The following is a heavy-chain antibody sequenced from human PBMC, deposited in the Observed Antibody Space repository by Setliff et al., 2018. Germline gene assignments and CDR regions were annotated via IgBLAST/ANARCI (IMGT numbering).Heavy chain of an antibody. D-gene: IGHD2-2*01. CDR1: GGSISGYY. CDR2: IFYSGST. J-gene: IGHJ3*02. CDR3: ARHSYLGEFNI. V-gene: IGHV4-59*08. Sequence: SETLSLTCSVSGGSISGYYWSWIRQPAGKGLEWIGYIFYSGSTNYNPSLKSRVTISVDTSKNQFSLNLNSVTAADTAVYYCARHSYLGEFNIWGQGTMVTVSS.